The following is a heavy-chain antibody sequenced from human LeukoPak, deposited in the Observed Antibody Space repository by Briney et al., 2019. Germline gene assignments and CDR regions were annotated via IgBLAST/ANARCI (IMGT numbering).Heavy chain of an antibody. CDR3: ARDRDTAMVTGY. Sequence: ASVKVSFEASGYTFTGYYMHWVRQAPGQGLEWMGWINPNSGGTNYAQKFQGRVTMTRDTSISTAYMELSRLRSDDTAVYYCARDRDTAMVTGYWGQGTLVTVSS. V-gene: IGHV1-2*02. J-gene: IGHJ4*02. D-gene: IGHD5-18*01. CDR2: INPNSGGT. CDR1: GYTFTGYY.